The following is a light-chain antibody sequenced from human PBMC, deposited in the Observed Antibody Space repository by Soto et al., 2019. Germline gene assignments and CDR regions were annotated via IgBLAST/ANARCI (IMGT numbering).Light chain of an antibody. Sequence: EIVLTQSTGTLSLSPGERATLSWRASQSVSSSYLAWYQQKPGQAPRLLIYGASIRATGIPDRFSGSGSGTDFTLTISRLEPEDFALYYCQQYGSSAPITFGQGTRLEIK. V-gene: IGKV3-20*01. CDR2: GAS. CDR3: QQYGSSAPIT. J-gene: IGKJ5*01. CDR1: QSVSSSY.